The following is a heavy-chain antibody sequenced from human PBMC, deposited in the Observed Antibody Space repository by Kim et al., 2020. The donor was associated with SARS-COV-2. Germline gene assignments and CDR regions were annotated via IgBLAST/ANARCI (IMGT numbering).Heavy chain of an antibody. CDR2: ISSSSSTI. J-gene: IGHJ4*02. D-gene: IGHD3-22*01. V-gene: IGHV3-48*02. CDR3: ARDPTDPPIDYDSSGYYQVFDY. CDR1: GFTFSSYS. Sequence: GGSLRLSCAASGFTFSSYSMNWVRQAPGKGLEWVSYISSSSSTIYYADSVKGRFTISRDNAKNSLYLQMNSLRDEDTAVYYCARDPTDPPIDYDSSGYYQVFDYWGQGTLVTVSS.